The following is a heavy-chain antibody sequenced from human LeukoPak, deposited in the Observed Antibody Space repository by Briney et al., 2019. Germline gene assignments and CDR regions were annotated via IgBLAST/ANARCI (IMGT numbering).Heavy chain of an antibody. D-gene: IGHD6-13*01. V-gene: IGHV3-23*01. Sequence: PGGSLRLSCAASGFTFSNYVMSWVRQAPGKGLEWVSAISGSGGSTYYADSVKGRFTISRDNSKNTLNLQMNSLRAEDTAVYYCAKAFLPGIAAAGLFDYWGQGTLVTVSS. CDR2: ISGSGGST. CDR1: GFTFSNYV. CDR3: AKAFLPGIAAAGLFDY. J-gene: IGHJ4*02.